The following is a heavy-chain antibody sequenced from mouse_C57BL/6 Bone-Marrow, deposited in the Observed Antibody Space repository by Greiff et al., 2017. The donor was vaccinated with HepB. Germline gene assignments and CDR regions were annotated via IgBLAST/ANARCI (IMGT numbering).Heavy chain of an antibody. V-gene: IGHV1-22*01. D-gene: IGHD1-1*01. CDR2: INPNNGGT. J-gene: IGHJ3*01. CDR1: GYTFTDYN. CDR3: ARGNYGSSLFAY. Sequence: VQLKESGPELVKPGASVKMSCKASGYTFTDYNMHWVKQSHGKSLEWIGYINPNNGGTSYNQKFKGKATLTVNKSSSTAYMELRSLTSEDSAVYYCARGNYGSSLFAYWGQGTLVTVSA.